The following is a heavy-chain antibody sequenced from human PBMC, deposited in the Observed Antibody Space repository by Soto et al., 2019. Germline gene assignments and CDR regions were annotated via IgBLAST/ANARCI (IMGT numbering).Heavy chain of an antibody. CDR2: IIPIFGTA. D-gene: IGHD2-2*01. CDR1: GGTYSRYP. J-gene: IGHJ6*02. V-gene: IGHV1-69*13. Sequence: VKGACKGAGGTYSRYPISCVRQEHGQGLEWMGGIIPIFGTANYAQKFQGRVTITADESTSTAYMELSSLRSEDTAVYYCARGEVVVVPAATPYYYYYGMGVWGQGTTGTVSS. CDR3: ARGEVVVVPAATPYYYYYGMGV.